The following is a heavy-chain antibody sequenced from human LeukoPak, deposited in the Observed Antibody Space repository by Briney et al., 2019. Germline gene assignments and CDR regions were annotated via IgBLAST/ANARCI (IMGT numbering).Heavy chain of an antibody. CDR3: ARDPSNTSGFYACLDS. V-gene: IGHV1-18*01. CDR1: GYTFTSHG. D-gene: IGHD6-19*01. J-gene: IGHJ4*02. Sequence: DSVKVSCKASGYTFTSHGISWVRQAPGQGLEWMGWISAYNGDTKYAQKTQSRVTMTTDASTSTAYMELRSLRSDDTAMYYCARDPSNTSGFYACLDSWGQGTLVTVSS. CDR2: ISAYNGDT.